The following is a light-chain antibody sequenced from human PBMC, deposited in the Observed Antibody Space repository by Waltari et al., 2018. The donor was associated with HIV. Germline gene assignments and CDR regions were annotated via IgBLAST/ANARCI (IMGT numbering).Light chain of an antibody. CDR2: EVS. CDR3: SSYTSSSTL. J-gene: IGLJ1*01. V-gene: IGLV2-14*01. CDR1: SSDVGGYNY. Sequence: QSALTQPASVSASPGQSITLSCTGTSSDVGGYNYVSWYQQHPGKAPKLMIYEVSNRPSGVSNRFSGPKSGNTASLTISGLQAEDEADYYCSSYTSSSTLFGTGTKVTVL.